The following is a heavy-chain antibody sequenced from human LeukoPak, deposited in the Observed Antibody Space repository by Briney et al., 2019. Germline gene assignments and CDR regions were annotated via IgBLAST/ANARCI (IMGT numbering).Heavy chain of an antibody. CDR3: ARQISDYYYYYIDV. D-gene: IGHD3-10*01. Sequence: PSETLSLTCAVYGGSFSGYYWSWIRQPPGKGLEWIGEINHSGSTNYNPSLKSRVTISVDTSKNQFSLKLSSVTAADTAVYYCARQISDYYYYYIDVWGQGTTVTVSS. V-gene: IGHV4-34*01. J-gene: IGHJ6*03. CDR1: GGSFSGYY. CDR2: INHSGST.